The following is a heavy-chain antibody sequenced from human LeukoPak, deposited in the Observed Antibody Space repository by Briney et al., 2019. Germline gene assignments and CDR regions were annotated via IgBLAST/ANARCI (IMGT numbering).Heavy chain of an antibody. CDR1: GGSISSGGYY. D-gene: IGHD5-18*01. Sequence: SETLSLTCTVSGGSISSGGYYWSWIRQPPGKGLEWIGYIYHSGSTYYNPSLKSRVTISVGRSKNQFSLKLSSVTAADTAVYYCARSGIQLWLKALYWFDPWGQGTLVTVSS. J-gene: IGHJ5*02. CDR3: ARSGIQLWLKALYWFDP. CDR2: IYHSGST. V-gene: IGHV4-30-2*01.